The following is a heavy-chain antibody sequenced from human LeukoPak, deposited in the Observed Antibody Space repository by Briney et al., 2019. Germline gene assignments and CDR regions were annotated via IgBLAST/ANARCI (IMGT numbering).Heavy chain of an antibody. CDR1: GFSFNNYA. J-gene: IGHJ4*02. CDR2: IIGSSGST. D-gene: IGHD5-12*01. CDR3: AKGAYDYIATAYFDY. Sequence: GGSLRLSCVASGFSFNNYAMNWVRQAPGKGLEWVSLIIGSSGSTFYADSVKGRFTISRDKSKNTLYLQMNSLRAEDTAVYYCAKGAYDYIATAYFDYWGQGSLVTVSS. V-gene: IGHV3-23*01.